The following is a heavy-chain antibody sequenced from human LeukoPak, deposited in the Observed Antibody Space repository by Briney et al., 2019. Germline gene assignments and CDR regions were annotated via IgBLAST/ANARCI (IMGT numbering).Heavy chain of an antibody. Sequence: ASLKVSCKTSGYTFTSYDINWVRQATGQGLEWLGWMSPNNGDTGYAQKFQGRVTMTRDTSTNTAYMELSALTSEDTAVYYCARNRPTTGDFISWGQGALVTVSS. CDR2: MSPNNGDT. D-gene: IGHD1-1*01. V-gene: IGHV1-8*01. J-gene: IGHJ4*02. CDR3: ARNRPTTGDFIS. CDR1: GYTFTSYD.